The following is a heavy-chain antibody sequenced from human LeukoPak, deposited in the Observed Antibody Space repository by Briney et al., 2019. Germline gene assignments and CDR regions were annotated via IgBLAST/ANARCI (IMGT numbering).Heavy chain of an antibody. Sequence: GGSLRLSCAASGFTYSHYGMHWVRQAPGKGLEWVAVIWSDGTEKYYSDAVKGRFTISRDNSRNTLYLQMNSLRGEDTAVYYCARDAERGFDYSNSLKYWGHGALVTVSS. CDR1: GFTYSHYG. J-gene: IGHJ4*01. V-gene: IGHV3-33*08. CDR3: ARDAERGFDYSNSLKY. D-gene: IGHD4-11*01. CDR2: IWSDGTEK.